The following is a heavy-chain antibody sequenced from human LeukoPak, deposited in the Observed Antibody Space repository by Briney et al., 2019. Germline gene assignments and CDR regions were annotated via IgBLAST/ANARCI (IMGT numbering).Heavy chain of an antibody. CDR3: ARSTIFGVVIGLPFDY. D-gene: IGHD3-3*01. CDR1: GGSISSGSDD. Sequence: SQTLSLTCTVAGGSISSGSDDWSWIRQPAGKGLEWFGRIYTSGSTNYKPPLKTRVTISVDTSKNQFSLHLSSVPAADTAVYYCARSTIFGVVIGLPFDYWGQGTLVTVSS. J-gene: IGHJ4*02. CDR2: IYTSGST. V-gene: IGHV4-61*02.